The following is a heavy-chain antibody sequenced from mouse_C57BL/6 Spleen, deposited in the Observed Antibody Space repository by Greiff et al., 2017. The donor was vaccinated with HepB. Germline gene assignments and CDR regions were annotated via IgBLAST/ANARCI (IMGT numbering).Heavy chain of an antibody. J-gene: IGHJ3*01. CDR2: ISSGGDYI. Sequence: VPLKQSGEGLVKPGGSLKLSCAASGFTFSSYAMSWVRQTPEKRLEWVAYISSGGDYIYYADTVKGRFTISRDNARNTLYLQMSRLKSEDTAMYYCTREFYDGYYWLAYWGQGTLVTVSA. D-gene: IGHD2-3*01. V-gene: IGHV5-9-1*02. CDR3: TREFYDGYYWLAY. CDR1: GFTFSSYA.